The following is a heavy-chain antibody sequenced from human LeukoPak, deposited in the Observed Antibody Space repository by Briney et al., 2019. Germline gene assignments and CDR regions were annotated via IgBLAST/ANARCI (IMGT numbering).Heavy chain of an antibody. CDR1: GGSISSGGYY. CDR2: IYYSGST. D-gene: IGHD5-18*01. V-gene: IGHV4-31*03. CDR3: ARVSPVDTAMAYYFDY. Sequence: SETLSLTCTVSGGSISSGGYYWSWIRQHPGKGLEWIGYIYYSGSTYYNPSLKSRVTISVDTSKNQFSLKLTSVTAADTAVYYCARVSPVDTAMAYYFDYWGQEPWSPSPQ. J-gene: IGHJ4*01.